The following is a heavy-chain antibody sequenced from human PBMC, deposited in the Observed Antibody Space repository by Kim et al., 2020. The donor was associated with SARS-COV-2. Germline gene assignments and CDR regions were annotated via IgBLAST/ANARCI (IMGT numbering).Heavy chain of an antibody. J-gene: IGHJ4*02. CDR2: VSGSGDKT. Sequence: GGSLRLFCTVSGVAFSNYAMTWVRQVPEKGLEWVSAVSGSGDKTYYADSVKGRFTISRDNSKSTLYLQMNSLRAEDTAIYYCALKGSFGSGYGGQGTLVTVSS. D-gene: IGHD3-3*01. V-gene: IGHV3-23*01. CDR3: ALKGSFGSGY. CDR1: GVAFSNYA.